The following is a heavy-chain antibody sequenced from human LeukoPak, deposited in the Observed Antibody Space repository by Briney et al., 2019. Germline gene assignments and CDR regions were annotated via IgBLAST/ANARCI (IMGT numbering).Heavy chain of an antibody. CDR1: GGSFSGYY. Sequence: SETLSLTCAVYGGSFSGYYWSWIRQPPGKGLEWIGEINHSGSTNYNPSLKSRVTISVDMSKNQFSLKLSSVTAADTAVYYCARGFSSWPNRFVYWGQGTLVTVSS. D-gene: IGHD6-13*01. J-gene: IGHJ4*02. CDR2: INHSGST. V-gene: IGHV4-34*01. CDR3: ARGFSSWPNRFVY.